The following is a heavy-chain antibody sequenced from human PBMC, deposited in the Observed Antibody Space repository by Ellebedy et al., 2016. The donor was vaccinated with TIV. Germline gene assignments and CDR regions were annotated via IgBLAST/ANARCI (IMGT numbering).Heavy chain of an antibody. CDR1: GGSISSYY. V-gene: IGHV4-59*01. CDR3: ARSTTVDTPMATASTFDY. Sequence: SETLSLTCTVSGGSISSYYWSWIRQPPGKGLEWIGYIYYSGSTNYNPSLKSRVTISVDTSKNQFSLKLSSVTAADTAVYYCARSTTVDTPMATASTFDYWGQGTLVTVSS. CDR2: IYYSGST. D-gene: IGHD5-18*01. J-gene: IGHJ4*02.